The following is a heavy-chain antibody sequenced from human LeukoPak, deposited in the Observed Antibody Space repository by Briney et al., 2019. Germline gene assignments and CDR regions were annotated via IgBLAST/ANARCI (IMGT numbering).Heavy chain of an antibody. V-gene: IGHV3-30*18. CDR2: ISYGGGNK. Sequence: GGSRRLSCAASGFTFSSYGMHWVRQAPGKGLEWVAVISYGGGNKYYADSVKGRFTISRDNSKNTLYLQMNSLRAEDTAVYYCAKELDPHPYDSSGYPLPLDYWGQGTLVTVSS. D-gene: IGHD3-22*01. CDR3: AKELDPHPYDSSGYPLPLDY. J-gene: IGHJ4*02. CDR1: GFTFSSYG.